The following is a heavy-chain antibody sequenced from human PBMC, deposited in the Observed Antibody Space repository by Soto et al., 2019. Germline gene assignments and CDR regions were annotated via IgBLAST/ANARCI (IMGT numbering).Heavy chain of an antibody. V-gene: IGHV3-23*01. CDR1: GFTFSSYG. D-gene: IGHD2-21*02. CDR3: AKGGAYCEGDCTRAH. Sequence: EVQLLQSGGGSVQPGGSLRLSCEASGFTFSSYGMTWVRQAPGKGLEWVAGISGSGVDTKYADSVKGRFIIARDNSKNKMYLQMNNLRVEDMAVYCCAKGGAYCEGDCTRAHWGQGTLVTVSS. J-gene: IGHJ4*02. CDR2: ISGSGVDT.